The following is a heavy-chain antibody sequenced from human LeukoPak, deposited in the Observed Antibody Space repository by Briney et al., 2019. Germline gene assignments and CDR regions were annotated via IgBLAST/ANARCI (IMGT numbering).Heavy chain of an antibody. J-gene: IGHJ4*02. Sequence: ASVKVSCKASGYTFTSYDINWVRQATGQGLEWMGWMNPNSGNTGYAQKFQGRVTMTRNTSISTAYMELSSLRSEDTAVYYCARAGGYRGYDGARGQGTLVTVSS. V-gene: IGHV1-8*01. CDR1: GYTFTSYD. CDR2: MNPNSGNT. D-gene: IGHD5-12*01. CDR3: ARAGGYRGYDGA.